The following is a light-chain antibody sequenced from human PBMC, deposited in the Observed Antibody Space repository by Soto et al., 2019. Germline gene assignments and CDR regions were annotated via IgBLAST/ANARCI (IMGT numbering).Light chain of an antibody. Sequence: IQMTQSPSSLSASVGDRVTITCRASQSIRNYLNWYQQKPGKAPKVLIYTATTFQSGVPSRFSGSGSGTHFTLNISSLQPEDLATYFCLQDNSYPWTFGQGTKVDIK. CDR2: TAT. J-gene: IGKJ1*01. CDR1: QSIRNY. V-gene: IGKV1-6*01. CDR3: LQDNSYPWT.